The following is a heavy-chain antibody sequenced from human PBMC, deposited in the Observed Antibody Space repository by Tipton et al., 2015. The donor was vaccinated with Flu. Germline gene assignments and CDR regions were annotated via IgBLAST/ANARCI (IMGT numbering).Heavy chain of an antibody. J-gene: IGHJ4*02. CDR2: INQDGSVN. D-gene: IGHD3-10*01. Sequence: SLRLSCAASGFSFSDYWMHWVRQAPGKGLEWVANINQDGSVNYYVDSVKGRFTISRDNAKNSLFLQMNSLRAEDTAMYYCVKKGFGDYWGQGILVTVSS. CDR3: VKKGFGDY. CDR1: GFSFSDYW. V-gene: IGHV3-7*01.